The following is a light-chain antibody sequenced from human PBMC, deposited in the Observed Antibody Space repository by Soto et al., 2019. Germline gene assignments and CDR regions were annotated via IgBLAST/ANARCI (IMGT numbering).Light chain of an antibody. J-gene: IGKJ2*01. CDR3: QQYNSYFSYT. CDR2: DAS. V-gene: IGKV1-5*01. CDR1: QSISSW. Sequence: DIQMTQSPSTLSASVGDRVTITCRASQSISSWLAWYQQKPGRAPKLLIYDASSLESGVPSRFSGSGSGTEFTLTISSLQPDDFVTYYCQQYNSYFSYTFGQGTKLEIK.